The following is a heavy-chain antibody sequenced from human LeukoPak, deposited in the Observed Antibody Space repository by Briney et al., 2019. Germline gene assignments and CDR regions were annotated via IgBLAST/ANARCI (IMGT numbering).Heavy chain of an antibody. J-gene: IGHJ4*02. CDR1: GYTLTELS. CDR3: ATLGEQLVHYDY. D-gene: IGHD6-13*01. V-gene: IGHV1-24*01. Sequence: GASVKVSCKVSGYTLTELSMHWVRQAPGKGLEWMGGFDPEDGETIYAQKFQGRVTMTEDTSTDTAYMELSSLRSEDTAVYYCATLGEQLVHYDYWGQGTLVTVSS. CDR2: FDPEDGET.